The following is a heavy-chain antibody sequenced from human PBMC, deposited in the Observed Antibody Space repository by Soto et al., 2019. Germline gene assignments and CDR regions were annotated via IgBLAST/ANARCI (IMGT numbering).Heavy chain of an antibody. D-gene: IGHD1-7*01. CDR1: GYTLTELS. CDR3: TTSLELPLGTDV. V-gene: IGHV1-24*01. CDR2: FDPEDGET. J-gene: IGHJ6*02. Sequence: APVKVSCKVSGYTLTELSMHWVRQAPGKGLEWMGSFDPEDGETIYTQTFQGRLTLTGDTSTDTAHMELSRLRSEDTAVYYCTTSLELPLGTDVWGQGTMVTVSS.